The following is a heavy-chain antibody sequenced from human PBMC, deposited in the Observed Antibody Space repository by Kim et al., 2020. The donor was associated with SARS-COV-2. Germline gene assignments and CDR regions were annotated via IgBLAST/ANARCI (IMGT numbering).Heavy chain of an antibody. Sequence: SGPTLVNPTQTLTLTCTFSGFSLSTSGMCVSWIRQPPGKALEWLARIDWDDDKYYSTSLKTRLTISKDTSKNQVVLTMTNMDPVDRATYYCARIRAPIVAMGVWGQGTTVTVSS. CDR1: GFSLSTSGMC. CDR3: ARIRAPIVAMGV. CDR2: IDWDDDK. D-gene: IGHD3-22*01. V-gene: IGHV2-70*11. J-gene: IGHJ6*02.